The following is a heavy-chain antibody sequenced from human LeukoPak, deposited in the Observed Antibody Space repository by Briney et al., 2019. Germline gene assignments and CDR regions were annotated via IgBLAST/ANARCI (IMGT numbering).Heavy chain of an antibody. J-gene: IGHJ4*02. CDR1: GGSISSSSYY. D-gene: IGHD3-22*01. CDR3: ARHAGNYDSSGPQFDY. V-gene: IGHV4-39*01. Sequence: PSETLSLTCTVSGGSISSSSYYWGWIRQPPGKGLEWIGSIYYSGSTYYNPSLKSRVTISVDTSKNQFSLKLSSVTAADTAVYYCARHAGNYDSSGPQFDYWGRGTLVTVSS. CDR2: IYYSGST.